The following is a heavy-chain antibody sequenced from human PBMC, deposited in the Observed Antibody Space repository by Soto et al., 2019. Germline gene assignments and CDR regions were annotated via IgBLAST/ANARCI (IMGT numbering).Heavy chain of an antibody. CDR2: VSGSGYTT. CDR1: GFTFSNYA. D-gene: IGHD2-15*01. CDR3: VKGRGSYCSSGSCYFDY. V-gene: IGHV3-23*01. J-gene: IGHJ4*02. Sequence: EVQLLESGGGLVQPGGSLRLSCAASGFTFSNYAMSWVRQAPGKGLEWVSVVSGSGYTTFYADSVKGRFTISRDNSRNTLFLQVNSLRAEDTAAYYCVKGRGSYCSSGSCYFDYWGQGTLVTVSS.